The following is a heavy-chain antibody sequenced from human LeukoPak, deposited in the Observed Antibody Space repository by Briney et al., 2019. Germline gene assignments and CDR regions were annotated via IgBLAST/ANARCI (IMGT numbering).Heavy chain of an antibody. J-gene: IGHJ5*02. CDR1: GFTFSGSA. D-gene: IGHD6-13*01. CDR2: IRSKTDNYAT. CDR3: SRRRDYSSLGFDP. V-gene: IGHV3-73*01. Sequence: GGSLRLSCAASGFTFSGSAIHWVRQASGKGLEWLGRIRSKTDNYATAYTVSVKGRFTISRDDSQNTAFLQMNSLKSEDTAVYYCSRRRDYSSLGFDPWGQGTLVTVSS.